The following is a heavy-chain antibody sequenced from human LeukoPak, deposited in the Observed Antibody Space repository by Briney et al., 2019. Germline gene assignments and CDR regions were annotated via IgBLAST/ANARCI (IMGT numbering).Heavy chain of an antibody. Sequence: GESLKISCKGSGYSFSTDRIGWVRQMPGKGLEWMGIIYIGDSETRYSPSFQGQVTISADKSISTAYLQWSGLKASDTAMYYCARLEMATMTSFDYWAREPWSPSRQ. CDR2: IYIGDSET. CDR3: ARLEMATMTSFDY. D-gene: IGHD5-24*01. V-gene: IGHV5-51*01. J-gene: IGHJ4*02. CDR1: GYSFSTDR.